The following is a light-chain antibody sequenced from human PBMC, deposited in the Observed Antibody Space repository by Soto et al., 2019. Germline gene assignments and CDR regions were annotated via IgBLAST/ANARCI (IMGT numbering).Light chain of an antibody. J-gene: IGKJ1*01. V-gene: IGKV3-11*01. CDR3: QQRRNWPRT. CDR1: QSVSSY. CDR2: DAS. Sequence: EIVLTQSPATLSLSPGERATLSCRASQSVSSYLAWYQQKPGQAPRLLIYDASNRATGIPARFRGSGSGTDFTLTISSLEPEDFAVYYCQQRRNWPRTFGQGTKVEIK.